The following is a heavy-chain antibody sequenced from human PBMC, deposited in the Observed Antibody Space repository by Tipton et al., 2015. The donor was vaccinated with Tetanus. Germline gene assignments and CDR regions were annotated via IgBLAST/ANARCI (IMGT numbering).Heavy chain of an antibody. Sequence: TLSLTCAVSGGSFSGFYWSWIRQPPGKGLEWIGEINYSGTTNYNPSLKSRVTMSVDTSKNQFSLQLSSMTAADTAVVFCARSFFDGSGYKIGSWGQGTLVTVSS. CDR3: ARSFFDGSGYKIGS. CDR2: INYSGTT. D-gene: IGHD3-22*01. J-gene: IGHJ4*02. CDR1: GGSFSGFY. V-gene: IGHV4-34*01.